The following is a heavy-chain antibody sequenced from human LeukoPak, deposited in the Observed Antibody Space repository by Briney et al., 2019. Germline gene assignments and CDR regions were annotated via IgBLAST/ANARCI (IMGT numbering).Heavy chain of an antibody. V-gene: IGHV4-39*01. Sequence: PSETLSLTCTVSGGSISSSNYYWGWLRQPPGKGLEWIGSIYYSGSTYYNPSLKSRVTISVDTSQNQFSLKLSSVTAADTAVYYCARRKIVATIDYWGQGTRVTVSS. D-gene: IGHD5-12*01. J-gene: IGHJ4*02. CDR1: GGSISSSNYY. CDR2: IYYSGST. CDR3: ARRKIVATIDY.